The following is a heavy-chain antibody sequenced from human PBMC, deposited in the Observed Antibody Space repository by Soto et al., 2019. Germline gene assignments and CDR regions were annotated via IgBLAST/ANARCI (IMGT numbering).Heavy chain of an antibody. CDR1: GGSISSSSYY. J-gene: IGHJ6*02. V-gene: IGHV4-39*01. CDR2: IYYSGST. Sequence: PSETLSLTCTVSGGSISSSSYYWGWIRQPPGKGLEWIGSIYYSGSTYYNPSLKSRVTISVDTSKNQFSLKLSSVTAADTAVYYCASRTRYYYYYGMDVWGQGTTVTVYS. CDR3: ASRTRYYYYYGMDV.